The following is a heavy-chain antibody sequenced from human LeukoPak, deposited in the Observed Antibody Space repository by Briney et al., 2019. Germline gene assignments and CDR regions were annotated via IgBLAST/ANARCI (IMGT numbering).Heavy chain of an antibody. CDR3: ARDLVVPAAAGAFDI. D-gene: IGHD2-2*01. Sequence: GGSLRLSCAASGFTFSSYSMNWVRQAPGKGLEWVSSISSSSSYIYYADSVKGRFTISRDNAKSSLYLQMNSLRAEDTAVYYCARDLVVPAAAGAFDIWGQGTMVTVSS. J-gene: IGHJ3*02. CDR2: ISSSSSYI. V-gene: IGHV3-21*01. CDR1: GFTFSSYS.